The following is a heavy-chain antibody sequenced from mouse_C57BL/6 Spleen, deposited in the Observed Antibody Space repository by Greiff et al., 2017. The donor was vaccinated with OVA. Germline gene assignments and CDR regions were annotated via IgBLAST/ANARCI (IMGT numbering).Heavy chain of an antibody. V-gene: IGHV1-5*01. D-gene: IGHD2-4*01. J-gene: IGHJ2*01. Sequence: EVQLQQSGTVLARPGASVKMSCKTSGYTFTSYWMPWVKQRPGQGLEWIGAIYPGNSDTSYNQKFKGKAKLTAVTSASTAYMELSSLTNEDSAVYYCTRSAMITTVFDYWGQGTTLTVSS. CDR3: TRSAMITTVFDY. CDR2: IYPGNSDT. CDR1: GYTFTSYW.